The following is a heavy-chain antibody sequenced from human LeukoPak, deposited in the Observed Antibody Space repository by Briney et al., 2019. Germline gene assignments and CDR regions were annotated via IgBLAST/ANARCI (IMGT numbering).Heavy chain of an antibody. Sequence: ASVKVSCKASGYTFTSYGISWVRQAPGQGLEWMGWISAYNGNTNHAQKLQGRVTMTTDTSTSTAYMELRSLRSDDTAVYYCARDSSTAYCGGDCFTGDAFDIWGQGTMVTVSS. CDR1: GYTFTSYG. CDR2: ISAYNGNT. D-gene: IGHD2-21*02. V-gene: IGHV1-18*01. CDR3: ARDSSTAYCGGDCFTGDAFDI. J-gene: IGHJ3*02.